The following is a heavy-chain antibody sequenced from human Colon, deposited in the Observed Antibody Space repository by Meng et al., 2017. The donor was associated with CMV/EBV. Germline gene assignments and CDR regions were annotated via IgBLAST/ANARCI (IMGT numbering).Heavy chain of an antibody. J-gene: IGHJ4*02. V-gene: IGHV6-1*01. D-gene: IGHD6-19*01. CDR3: ARRHTSGWYYFDY. CDR2: TYFRSRWLY. Sequence: SQTLSLTCVVSGDSVSSATVGWNSLRQSPSRGLEWLGRTYFRSRWLYDYAESVKGRVVISADSSNNQFTLQLNSVTPEDTAVYFCARRHTSGWYYFDYWGQGTLVTVSS. CDR1: GDSVSSATVG.